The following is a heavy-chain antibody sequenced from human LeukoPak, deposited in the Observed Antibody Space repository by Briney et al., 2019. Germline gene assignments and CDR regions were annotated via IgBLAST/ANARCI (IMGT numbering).Heavy chain of an antibody. Sequence: PGGSLRLSCAASGFTFSSYAMSWVRQAPGKGLEWVSGITENGDNTYYADSVKGRFTISRDNSKNTLYLQMNSLGADDTAVYYCAKGNWRYFDYWGQGTLVTVSS. CDR1: GFTFSSYA. J-gene: IGHJ4*02. V-gene: IGHV3-23*01. D-gene: IGHD1-1*01. CDR3: AKGNWRYFDY. CDR2: ITENGDNT.